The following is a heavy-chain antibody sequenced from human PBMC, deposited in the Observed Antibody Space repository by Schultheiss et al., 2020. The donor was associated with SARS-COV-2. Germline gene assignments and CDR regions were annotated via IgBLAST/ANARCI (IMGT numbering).Heavy chain of an antibody. CDR3: AKVPVAGSRYYFDY. J-gene: IGHJ4*02. CDR2: IWYDGSNK. Sequence: GGSLRLSCAASGFTFRYYGMHWVRQAPGKGLEWVAVIWYDGSNKYYADSVKGRFTISRDNAKNSLFLQMVSLTAEDTAVYYCAKVPVAGSRYYFDYWGQGTLVTVSS. V-gene: IGHV3-33*03. D-gene: IGHD6-19*01. CDR1: GFTFRYYG.